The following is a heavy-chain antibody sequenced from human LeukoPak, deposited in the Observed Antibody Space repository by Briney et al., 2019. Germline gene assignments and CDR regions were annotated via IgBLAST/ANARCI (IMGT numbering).Heavy chain of an antibody. V-gene: IGHV3-48*04. CDR1: GFTFSSYS. Sequence: GGSLRLSCAASGFTFSSYSMNWVRQAPGKGLEWVSYIGTDSTTIYYADSVKGRFTISRDNAKNSLYLQMNSLRAEDTAVYYCARGPPLFDPWGQGTLVTVSS. CDR3: ARGPPLFDP. CDR2: IGTDSTTI. J-gene: IGHJ5*02.